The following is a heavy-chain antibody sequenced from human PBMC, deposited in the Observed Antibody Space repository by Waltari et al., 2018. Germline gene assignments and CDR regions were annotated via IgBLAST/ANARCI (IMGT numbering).Heavy chain of an antibody. CDR2: INPNSGGT. CDR1: GYTFTGYY. D-gene: IGHD5-12*01. CDR3: ARVQSGYGFGEADY. Sequence: QVQLVQSGAEVKKPGASVKVSCKASGYTFTGYYMHWVRPAPGQGLEWMGRINPNSGGTNYAQKFQGRVTMTRDTSISTAYMELSRLRSDDTAVYYCARVQSGYGFGEADYWGQGTLVTVSS. V-gene: IGHV1-2*06. J-gene: IGHJ4*02.